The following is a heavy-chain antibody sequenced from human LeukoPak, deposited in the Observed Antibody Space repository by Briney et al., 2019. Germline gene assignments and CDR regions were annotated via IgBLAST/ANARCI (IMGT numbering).Heavy chain of an antibody. D-gene: IGHD5-24*01. J-gene: IGHJ4*02. CDR1: GFTFSSYG. CDR2: ISYDGSNK. CDR3: AQAWRWLQLNY. V-gene: IGHV3-30*18. Sequence: GRFLRLSCAASGFTFSSYGMHWVRQAPGKGLEWVAVISYDGSNKYYADSVKGRFTISRDNSMNTLYLQMNSLRDDDTAVYYCAQAWRWLQLNYWGQGTLVTVSS.